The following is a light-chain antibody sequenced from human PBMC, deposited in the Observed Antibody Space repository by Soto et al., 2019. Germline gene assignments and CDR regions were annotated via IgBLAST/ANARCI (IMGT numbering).Light chain of an antibody. Sequence: DIQMTQSPSSVSASVGDRVTITCRASQGINIWLAWYQQKPGKAPNLLIYAASSLQSGVPSRFSGSGSGTDFTLTISSLQPEDCATYYCQQANGFPYTFGQGTKLQIK. CDR2: AAS. CDR1: QGINIW. CDR3: QQANGFPYT. V-gene: IGKV1-12*01. J-gene: IGKJ2*01.